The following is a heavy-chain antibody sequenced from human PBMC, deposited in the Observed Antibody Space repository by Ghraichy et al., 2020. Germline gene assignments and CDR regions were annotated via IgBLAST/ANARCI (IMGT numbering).Heavy chain of an antibody. Sequence: SETPSLTCAVSAYSISSGYYWGWIRQPPGKGLEWIGSFYHSGSTYYNPSLKSRVTISVDTSKNQFSLRLSSVTAADTAVYYCARQRGWGGKLSDFDYWGQGTLVTVSS. J-gene: IGHJ4*02. CDR1: AYSISSGYY. CDR3: ARQRGWGGKLSDFDY. V-gene: IGHV4-38-2*01. D-gene: IGHD4-23*01. CDR2: FYHSGST.